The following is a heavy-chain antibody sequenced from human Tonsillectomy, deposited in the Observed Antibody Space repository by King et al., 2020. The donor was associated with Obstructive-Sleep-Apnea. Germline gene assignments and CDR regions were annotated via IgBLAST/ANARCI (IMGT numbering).Heavy chain of an antibody. V-gene: IGHV1-8*01. CDR2: MNPNSGNT. CDR1: GYTFTSYE. CDR3: AGGGFRGGSRWTNWFDP. D-gene: IGHD6-13*01. Sequence: VQLVESGAEVKKPGASVKVSCKASGYTFTSYEINWVRQATGQGLEWMGWMNPNSGNTDYAQKFQGRVTMTRNTTISTAYMELSSLRSEDTAVYYCAGGGFRGGSRWTNWFDPWGQGTLVTVSS. J-gene: IGHJ5*02.